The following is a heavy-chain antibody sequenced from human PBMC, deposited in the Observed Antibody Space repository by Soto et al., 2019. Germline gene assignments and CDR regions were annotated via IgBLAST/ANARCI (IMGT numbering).Heavy chain of an antibody. V-gene: IGHV1-2*02. Sequence: ASVKVSCKTSGYTFSDHIIHWVRQAPGQRLEWMGWIKPYSGDTGYAQRFQGRVTLTGATTITTVYMELNSLESDDTAVYFCARDSGYDTTGYSPFDEWGRGPLVTVPS. CDR1: GYTFSDHI. D-gene: IGHD3-22*01. J-gene: IGHJ4*02. CDR2: IKPYSGDT. CDR3: ARDSGYDTTGYSPFDE.